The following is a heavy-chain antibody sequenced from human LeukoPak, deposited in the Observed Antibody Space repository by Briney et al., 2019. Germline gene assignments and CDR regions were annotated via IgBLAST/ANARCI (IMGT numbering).Heavy chain of an antibody. CDR3: ASLSGGSFDFDY. V-gene: IGHV4-61*02. CDR1: GGSISSGSYY. J-gene: IGHJ4*02. CDR2: IYTSGST. D-gene: IGHD2-15*01. Sequence: SETLSLTCTVSGGSISSGSYYWSWIRQPAGKGLEWIGRIYTSGSTNYNPSLKSRVTISVDTSKNQFSLKLSSVTAADTAVYYCASLSGGSFDFDYWGQGTLVTVSS.